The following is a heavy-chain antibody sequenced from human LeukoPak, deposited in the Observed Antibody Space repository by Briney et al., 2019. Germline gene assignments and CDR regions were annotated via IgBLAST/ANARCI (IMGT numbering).Heavy chain of an antibody. J-gene: IGHJ4*02. Sequence: SETLSLTCTVSGGSISSSSYYWGWIRQPPGKGLEWIGSIYYSGSTYYNPSLKSRVTISVDTSKNQFSLKLSSVTAADTAVYYCARSLQDGPVSPQARFDYWGQGTLVTVSS. CDR1: GGSISSSSYY. V-gene: IGHV4-39*07. CDR3: ARSLQDGPVSPQARFDY. CDR2: IYYSGST. D-gene: IGHD4-17*01.